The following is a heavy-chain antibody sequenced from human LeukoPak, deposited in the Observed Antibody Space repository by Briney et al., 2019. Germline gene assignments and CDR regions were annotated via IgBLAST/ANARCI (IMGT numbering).Heavy chain of an antibody. CDR2: ISWNSGSI. CDR3: AKDTGGNSFYYFDY. D-gene: IGHD4-23*01. CDR1: GFTFDDYA. Sequence: GGSLRLSCAASGFTFDDYAMHWVRQAPGKGLEWVSGISWNSGSIGCADSVKGRFTISRDNAKNSLYLQMNSLRAEDTAFYYCAKDTGGNSFYYFDYWGLGTLVAVSS. V-gene: IGHV3-9*01. J-gene: IGHJ4*02.